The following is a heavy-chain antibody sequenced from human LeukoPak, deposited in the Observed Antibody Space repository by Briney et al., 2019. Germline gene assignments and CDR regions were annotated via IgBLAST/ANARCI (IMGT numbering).Heavy chain of an antibody. CDR3: ARGRYCSSTSCYYFDY. V-gene: IGHV4-61*02. Sequence: SETLSLTCTVSGGSISSGSYYWSWIRQPAGKGLEWIGRIYTSGSTNYNPSLKSRVTISVDTSKNQFSLKLSSVTAADTAVYYCARGRYCSSTSCYYFDYWGQGTLDTVSS. D-gene: IGHD2-2*01. CDR1: GGSISSGSYY. J-gene: IGHJ4*02. CDR2: IYTSGST.